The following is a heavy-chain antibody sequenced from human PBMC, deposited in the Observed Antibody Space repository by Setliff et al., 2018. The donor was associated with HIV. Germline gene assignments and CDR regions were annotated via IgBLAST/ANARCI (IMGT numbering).Heavy chain of an antibody. Sequence: GESLKISCKTSGYVFTSYWIGWVRQTPGKGLEWVGTIYPGNSDTRYSPSFQGQVTISADQSTSTTYLHWSSLKASDTAMYYCTRHLGSSPIAYFGMDVWGQGTTVTVSS. V-gene: IGHV5-51*01. J-gene: IGHJ6*02. CDR1: GYVFTSYW. D-gene: IGHD3-10*01. CDR3: TRHLGSSPIAYFGMDV. CDR2: IYPGNSDT.